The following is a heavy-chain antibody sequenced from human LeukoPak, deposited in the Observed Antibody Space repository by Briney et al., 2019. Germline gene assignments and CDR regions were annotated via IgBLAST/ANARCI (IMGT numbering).Heavy chain of an antibody. CDR1: GFTFSSYS. Sequence: GGSLRLSCAASGFTFSSYSMNWVRQAPGKGLEWVSSISSSSSYIYYADSVKGRFTISRDNSKNTLYLQMNSLRAEDTAVYYYAREKRDYYDSSGYYNYWGQGTLVTVSS. D-gene: IGHD3-22*01. CDR3: AREKRDYYDSSGYYNY. CDR2: ISSSSSYI. V-gene: IGHV3-21*04. J-gene: IGHJ4*02.